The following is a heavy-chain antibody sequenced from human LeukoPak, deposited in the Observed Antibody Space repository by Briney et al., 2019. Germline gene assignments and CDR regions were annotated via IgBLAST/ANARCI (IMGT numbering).Heavy chain of an antibody. CDR2: IWYDGSNK. D-gene: IGHD3-10*01. CDR3: AREQILLWFGEPLPAAFDI. CDR1: GFTFSSYS. V-gene: IGHV3-33*01. Sequence: GGSLRLSCAASGFTFSSYSMHWVRQAPGKGLEWVAVIWYDGSNKYYADSVKGRFTISRDNSKNTLYLQMNSLRAEDTAVYYCAREQILLWFGEPLPAAFDIWGQGTMVTVSS. J-gene: IGHJ3*02.